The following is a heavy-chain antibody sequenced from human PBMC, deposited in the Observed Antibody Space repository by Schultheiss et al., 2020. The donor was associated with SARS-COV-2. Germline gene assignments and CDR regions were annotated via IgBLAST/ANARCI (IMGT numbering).Heavy chain of an antibody. V-gene: IGHV1-2*02. CDR3: AREGGSGDTEY. Sequence: ASVKVSCKASGYTFTGYYMHWVRQAPGQGLEWMGWINPNSGGTDYAQKLQGRVTMTTDTSTSTAHMELRSLRSDDTAVYYCAREGGSGDTEYWGQGTLVTVSS. D-gene: IGHD3-16*01. CDR1: GYTFTGYY. J-gene: IGHJ4*02. CDR2: INPNSGGT.